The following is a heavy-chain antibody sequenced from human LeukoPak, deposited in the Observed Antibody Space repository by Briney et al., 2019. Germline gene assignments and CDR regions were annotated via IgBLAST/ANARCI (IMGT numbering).Heavy chain of an antibody. V-gene: IGHV3-7*01. D-gene: IGHD6-19*01. CDR2: TKQDGSEK. CDR3: ARQGGGWHLLDY. CDR1: GFTFSNHW. J-gene: IGHJ4*02. Sequence: GGSLRLSCAASGFTFSNHWMSWDRQAPGKGLEWVANTKQDGSEKYYVDSVKGRFTISRDNAKNSLYLQMNSLRVEDTAVYYCARQGGGWHLLDYWGQGTLVTVSS.